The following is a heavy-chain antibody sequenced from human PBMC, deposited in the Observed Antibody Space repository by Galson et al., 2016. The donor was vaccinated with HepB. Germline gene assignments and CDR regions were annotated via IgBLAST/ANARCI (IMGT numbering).Heavy chain of an antibody. D-gene: IGHD6-6*01. J-gene: IGHJ6*02. CDR2: THYSGST. CDR3: AREEYDSSGHFYYGMDV. Sequence: SETLSLTCTASGGSISSVGYYRGWIRQPPGKGLEWIGSTHYSGSTYYNPSLNSRDTISVEMSKNQFSLKLKSVTAADTAVYYCAREEYDSSGHFYYGMDVWGQGTTVTVSS. V-gene: IGHV4-39*02. CDR1: GGSISSVGYY.